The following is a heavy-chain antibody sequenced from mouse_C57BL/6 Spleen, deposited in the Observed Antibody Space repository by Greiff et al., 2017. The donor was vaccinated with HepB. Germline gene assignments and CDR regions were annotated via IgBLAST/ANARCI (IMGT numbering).Heavy chain of an antibody. D-gene: IGHD2-5*01. Sequence: EVKLMESVAELVRPGASVKLSCTASGFNIKNTYMHWVKQRPEQGLEWIGRIDPANGNTKYAPKFQGKATITADTSSNTAYLQLSSLTSEDTAIYYCAPTYYSNYNWYFDVWGTGTTVTVSS. V-gene: IGHV14-3*01. CDR1: GFNIKNTY. CDR3: APTYYSNYNWYFDV. CDR2: IDPANGNT. J-gene: IGHJ1*03.